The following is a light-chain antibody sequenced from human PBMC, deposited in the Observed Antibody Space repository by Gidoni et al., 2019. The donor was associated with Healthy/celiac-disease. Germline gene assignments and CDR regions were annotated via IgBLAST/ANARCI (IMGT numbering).Light chain of an antibody. Sequence: IQMTQSLPPLSASVGERVTITCRASQSTSSYLNWYQQKPGKAPKLLSYAASSLQSGVPPRFRGSGTGTDITLTISSLQPEDFATYYCQHSYSTPPLFTFGPGTKVDIK. CDR1: QSTSSY. CDR3: QHSYSTPPLFT. CDR2: AAS. V-gene: IGKV1-39*01. J-gene: IGKJ3*01.